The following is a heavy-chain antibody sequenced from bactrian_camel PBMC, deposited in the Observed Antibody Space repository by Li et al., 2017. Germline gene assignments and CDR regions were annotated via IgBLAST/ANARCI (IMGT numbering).Heavy chain of an antibody. J-gene: IGHJ4*01. Sequence: QLVESGGGLVQAGGSLRLSCGSSSGHTGRMYCMAWFRLAPGKEREGVVALASDGSTWYADSVKGRFTISKDDLKDTLYLQMNSLKPEDTAMYYCAADSVGRCRARGWVERPSVAAYDYWGQGTQVTVS. D-gene: IGHD5*01. V-gene: IGHV3S57*01. CDR1: GHTGRMYC. CDR2: LASDGST. CDR3: AADSVGRCRARGWVERPSVAAYDY.